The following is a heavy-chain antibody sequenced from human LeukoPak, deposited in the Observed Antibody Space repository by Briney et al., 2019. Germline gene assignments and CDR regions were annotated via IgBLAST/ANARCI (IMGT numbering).Heavy chain of an antibody. CDR3: ARLRAAPAFFDH. V-gene: IGHV1-18*01. CDR2: VNTNNGDT. D-gene: IGHD6-25*01. Sequence: ASVKVSCKASDYTFTSYGIAWVRQAPGQGLEWVGWVNTNNGDTNYAQKIQGRVTMTTDTSTTTGYMELRNLRSDDTAVYFCARLRAAPAFFDHWGQGTLVTVSS. CDR1: DYTFTSYG. J-gene: IGHJ4*02.